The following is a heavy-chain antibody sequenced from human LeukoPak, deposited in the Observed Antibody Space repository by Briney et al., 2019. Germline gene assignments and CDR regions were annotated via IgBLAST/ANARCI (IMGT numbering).Heavy chain of an antibody. V-gene: IGHV4-34*01. D-gene: IGHD5-12*01. CDR1: GFDFSSHN. J-gene: IGHJ5*02. CDR3: ARGFPNVDT. Sequence: PGGSLRLSCVGSGFDFSSHNMNWVRQPPGKGLEWIGEINHSGSTNYNPSLKSRVTISVDTSKNQFSLKLSSVTAADTAVYYCARGFPNVDTWGQGTLVTVSS. CDR2: INHSGST.